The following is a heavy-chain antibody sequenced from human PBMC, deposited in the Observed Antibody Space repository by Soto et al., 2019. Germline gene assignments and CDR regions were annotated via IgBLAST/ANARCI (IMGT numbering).Heavy chain of an antibody. CDR1: GFTFSDYY. Sequence: QVQLVESGGGLVKPGGSLRLSCAASGFTFSDYYMSWIRQAPGKGLEWVSYISSSGSTIYYADSVKGRFTISRDNAKNSLYLQMKGLRAEDTAVYYCARMYYDFWSGYYPPSDYYYYYMDVWGKGTTVTVSS. CDR2: ISSSGSTI. D-gene: IGHD3-3*01. J-gene: IGHJ6*03. V-gene: IGHV3-11*01. CDR3: ARMYYDFWSGYYPPSDYYYYYMDV.